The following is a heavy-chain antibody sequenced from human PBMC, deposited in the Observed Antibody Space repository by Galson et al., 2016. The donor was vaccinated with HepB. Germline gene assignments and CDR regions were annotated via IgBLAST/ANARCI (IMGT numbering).Heavy chain of an antibody. CDR2: IDPSDSYT. J-gene: IGHJ6*02. V-gene: IGHV5-10-1*01. CDR1: GYSFIRYW. D-gene: IGHD4-23*01. CDR3: AGHRAGRYGGGYYGMDV. Sequence: QSGAEVKKPGESLKISCKVSGYSFIRYWIGWVRQMPGKGLEWMGRIDPSDSYTNYSPSFQGLVTISADKSISTAYLQWSGLKASDAAMYYCAGHRAGRYGGGYYGMDVWGQGTTVTVSS.